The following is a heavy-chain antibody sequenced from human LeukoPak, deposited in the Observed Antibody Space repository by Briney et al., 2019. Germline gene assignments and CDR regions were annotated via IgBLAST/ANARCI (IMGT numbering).Heavy chain of an antibody. CDR3: ARSIGADFWSGYYLRAGREYYFDY. CDR1: GYTFTGYY. D-gene: IGHD3-3*01. CDR2: INPNSGGT. J-gene: IGHJ4*02. V-gene: IGHV1-2*04. Sequence: ASVTVSCKASGYTFTGYYMHWVRQAPGQGLEWMGWINPNSGGTNYAQKFQGWVTMTRDTSISTAYMELSRLRSDDTAVYYCARSIGADFWSGYYLRAGREYYFDYWGQGTLVTVSS.